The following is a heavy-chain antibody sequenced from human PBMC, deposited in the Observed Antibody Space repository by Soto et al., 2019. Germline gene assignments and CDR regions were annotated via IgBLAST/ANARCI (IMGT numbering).Heavy chain of an antibody. D-gene: IGHD2-2*01. Sequence: EVQLVESGGGLVQSGGSLRLSCEASGFTFSSYWMSWVRQGPGKGREWVANIKQDGSEKYYVDSVKGRFTISSDNAKNSLYLQMPSLRAEDTAVDHCAKSLSAIPGDSWGQGTLVTVSS. CDR2: IKQDGSEK. CDR3: AKSLSAIPGDS. CDR1: GFTFSSYW. J-gene: IGHJ4*02. V-gene: IGHV3-7*05.